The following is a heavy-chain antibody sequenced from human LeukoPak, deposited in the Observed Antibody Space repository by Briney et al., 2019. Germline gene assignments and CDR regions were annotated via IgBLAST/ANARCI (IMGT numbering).Heavy chain of an antibody. CDR1: XXTFTCYY. Sequence: ASVKXXXXXXXXTFTCYYXXRVRQAPGQGLXXMGWITPNTGGTNYAQKFQGRVTMTRDTSISTAYMELSRLRSDDTAVYYCARGGRDTAMVDYWGQGTLVTVSS. J-gene: IGHJ4*02. D-gene: IGHD5-18*01. CDR3: ARGGRDTAMVDY. V-gene: IGHV1-2*02. CDR2: ITPNTGGT.